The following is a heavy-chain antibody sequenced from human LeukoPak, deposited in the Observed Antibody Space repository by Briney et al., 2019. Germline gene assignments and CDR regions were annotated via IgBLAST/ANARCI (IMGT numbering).Heavy chain of an antibody. V-gene: IGHV3-21*01. CDR2: ISSSSSYI. CDR3: ARVEAAAGHYYYYGMDV. CDR1: GFTFSSYS. J-gene: IGHJ6*02. Sequence: GGSLRLSCAASGFTFSSYSMNWVRQAPGKGLEWDSSISSSSSYIYYADLVKGRFTISRDNAKNSLYLQMNSLRAEDTAVYYCARVEAAAGHYYYYGMDVWGQGTTVTVSS. D-gene: IGHD6-13*01.